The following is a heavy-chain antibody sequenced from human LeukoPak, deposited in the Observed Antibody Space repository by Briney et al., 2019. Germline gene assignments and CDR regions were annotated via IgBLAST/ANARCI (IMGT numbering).Heavy chain of an antibody. D-gene: IGHD3-9*01. J-gene: IGHJ4*02. CDR3: ARGDYDILSGYSSVDF. CDR2: AETSGST. CDR1: GGSINSDTYY. Sequence: SETLSLTCTVSGGSINSDTYYWSWIRQPAGKGLEWIGRAETSGSTNYNPSLKSRVSISVDTSNNQFSLKLSSVTAADTAVYYCARGDYDILSGYSSVDFWGQGTLVTVSS. V-gene: IGHV4-61*02.